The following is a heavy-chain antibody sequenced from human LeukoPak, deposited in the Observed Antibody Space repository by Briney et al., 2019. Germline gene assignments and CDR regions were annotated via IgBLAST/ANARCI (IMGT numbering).Heavy chain of an antibody. Sequence: GGSLRLSCAASGFTFSSCGMHWVRQAPGKGLEWVAVISYDGSNKYYADSVKGRFTISRDNSKNTLFLEMNSLRAEDTAVYYCAKALTSGWYLDAFNIWGRGTMVTVSS. D-gene: IGHD6-19*01. CDR1: GFTFSSCG. CDR2: ISYDGSNK. CDR3: AKALTSGWYLDAFNI. V-gene: IGHV3-30*18. J-gene: IGHJ3*02.